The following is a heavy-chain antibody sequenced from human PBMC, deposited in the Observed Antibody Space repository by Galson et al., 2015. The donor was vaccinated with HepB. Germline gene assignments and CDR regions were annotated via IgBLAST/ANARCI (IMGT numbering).Heavy chain of an antibody. CDR1: GGSFSGYY. D-gene: IGHD6-13*01. Sequence: ETLSLTCAVHGGSFSGYYWSWIRHTPGKGLEWIGEISHSGSTNYNPSLKSRATISEDTSKKQFSLKVNSVTVADTAVYYCARLYEGGSSWFHGRPFDIWGQGTMVTASS. V-gene: IGHV4-34*01. CDR3: ARLYEGGSSWFHGRPFDI. CDR2: ISHSGST. J-gene: IGHJ3*02.